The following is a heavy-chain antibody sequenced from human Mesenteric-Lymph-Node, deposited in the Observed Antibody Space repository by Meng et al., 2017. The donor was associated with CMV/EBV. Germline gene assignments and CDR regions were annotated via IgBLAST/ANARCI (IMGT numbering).Heavy chain of an antibody. CDR2: ISGSGGST. Sequence: GESLKISCAASGFTFSSYAMSWVRQAPGKGLEWVSAISGSGGSTYYADSVKGRFTISRDNSKNTLYLHMNSLGAEDTAVYYCARDRSGRGYYFDYWGQGTLVTVSS. D-gene: IGHD3-10*01. J-gene: IGHJ4*02. V-gene: IGHV3-23*01. CDR3: ARDRSGRGYYFDY. CDR1: GFTFSSYA.